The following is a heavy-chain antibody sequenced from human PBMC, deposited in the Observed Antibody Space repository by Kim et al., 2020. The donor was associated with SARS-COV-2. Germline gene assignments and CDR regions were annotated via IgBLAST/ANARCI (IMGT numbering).Heavy chain of an antibody. J-gene: IGHJ6*02. CDR2: IYYSGST. Sequence: SETLSLTCTVSGDSISSYYWSWIRQPPGKGLEWIGYIYYSGSTNYNPSLKSRVTISVDTSKNQFSLKLSSVTAADTAVYYCARDRGGRDISDIVVVPAAETYYYYGMDVWGQGTTVTVSS. D-gene: IGHD2-2*01. CDR3: ARDRGGRDISDIVVVPAAETYYYYGMDV. V-gene: IGHV4-59*13. CDR1: GDSISSYY.